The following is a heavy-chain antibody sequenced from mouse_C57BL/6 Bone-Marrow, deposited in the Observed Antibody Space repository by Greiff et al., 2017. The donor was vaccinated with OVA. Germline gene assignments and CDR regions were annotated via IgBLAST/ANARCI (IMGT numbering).Heavy chain of an antibody. CDR3: APLMDY. CDR1: GYTFTSYW. CDR2: INPSSGYT. J-gene: IGHJ4*01. V-gene: IGHV1-7*01. Sequence: QVQLQQSGAELAKPGASVKLSCKASGYTFTSYWMHWVKQRPGQGLEWIGYINPSSGYTKYNQKFKDKATLTAYKSSSTAYMQLSSLTYEDSAVYYCAPLMDYWGQGASVTVSS.